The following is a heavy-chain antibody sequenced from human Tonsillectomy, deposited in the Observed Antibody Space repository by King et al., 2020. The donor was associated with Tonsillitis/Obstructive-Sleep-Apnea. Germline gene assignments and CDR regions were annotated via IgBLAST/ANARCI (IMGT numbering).Heavy chain of an antibody. CDR1: GFTFSSYT. J-gene: IGHJ3*02. CDR3: ARHGGDAFDI. V-gene: IGHV3-21*01. CDR2: ITSSSSYI. D-gene: IGHD3-16*01. Sequence: VQLVESGGGLVEPGGSLRLSCAASGFTFSSYTMNWVRQAPGKGLEWVSSITSSSSYIYYADSVKGRFTISRDNAKNSLYLQMNSLRAEDTAVYYCARHGGDAFDIWGQGTMVTVSS.